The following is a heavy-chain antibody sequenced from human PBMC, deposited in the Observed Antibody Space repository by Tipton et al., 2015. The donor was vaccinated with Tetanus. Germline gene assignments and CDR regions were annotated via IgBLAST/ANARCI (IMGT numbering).Heavy chain of an antibody. CDR3: ARVIYDILTGYHIDY. CDR1: GDSISSGNYR. D-gene: IGHD3-9*01. J-gene: IGHJ4*02. V-gene: IGHV4-61*01. CDR2: IYYSGST. Sequence: TLSLTCTVSGDSISSGNYRYNWIRQPPGKGLEWIGYIYYSGSTNYNPSLKSRVTISVDTSKNQFSLKLSSVTAADTAVYYCARVIYDILTGYHIDYWGQGTLVTVSS.